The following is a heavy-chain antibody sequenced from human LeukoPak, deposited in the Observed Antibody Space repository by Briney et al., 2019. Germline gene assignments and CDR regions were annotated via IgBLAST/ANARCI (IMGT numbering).Heavy chain of an antibody. D-gene: IGHD5-18*01. CDR2: MNPNSGNT. CDR1: GYTFTSYD. CDR3: ARGPWIQLWSRYYYYYMDV. V-gene: IGHV1-8*01. J-gene: IGHJ6*03. Sequence: ASVTVSCKASGYTFTSYDINWVRQAPGQGLEWMGWMNPNSGNTGYAQKFQGRVTMTRNTSISTAYMELSSLRSEDTAVYYCARGPWIQLWSRYYYYYMDVWGKGTTVTVSS.